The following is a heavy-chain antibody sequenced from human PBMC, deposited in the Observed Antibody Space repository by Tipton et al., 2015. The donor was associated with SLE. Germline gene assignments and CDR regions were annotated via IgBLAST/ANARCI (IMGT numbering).Heavy chain of an antibody. CDR2: IYHSGST. V-gene: IGHV4-4*02. CDR3: ARELYSSSDGFDY. CDR1: GGSISSSKW. Sequence: TLSLTCAVSGGSISSSKWWSWVRQPPGKGLEWIGEIYHSGSTNYNPSLKSRVTISVDKSKNQFSLKLSSVTAADTAAYYCARELYSSSDGFDYWGQGTLVTVSS. D-gene: IGHD6-6*01. J-gene: IGHJ4*02.